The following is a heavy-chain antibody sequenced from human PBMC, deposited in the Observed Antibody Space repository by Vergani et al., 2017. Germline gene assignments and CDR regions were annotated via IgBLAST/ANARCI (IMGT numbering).Heavy chain of an antibody. CDR1: GFTFSSYA. CDR3: ARVRTVTTTRIKITRIYSYYGMDF. D-gene: IGHD4-17*01. CDR2: ISYDGSNK. J-gene: IGHJ6*02. Sequence: QVQLVESGGGVVQPGRSLRLSCAASGFTFSSYAMHWVRQAPGKGLEWVSVISYDGSNKYDADSVKGRFTISRDNSKNTRYLQINSLRAEDTAVYYCARVRTVTTTRIKITRIYSYYGMDFWGQGTTVTVSS. V-gene: IGHV3-30*07.